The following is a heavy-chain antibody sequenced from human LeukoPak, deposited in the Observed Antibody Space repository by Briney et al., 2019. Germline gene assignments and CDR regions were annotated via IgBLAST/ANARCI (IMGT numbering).Heavy chain of an antibody. Sequence: ASVKVSCKASGYTFTSYYMHWVRQAPGQGLERMGIINPSGGSTSYAQKFQGRVTMTRDTSTSTVHMELSSLRSEDTAVYYCARDQGSSTSCCGKWFDPWGQGTLVTVSS. D-gene: IGHD2-2*01. CDR1: GYTFTSYY. CDR3: ARDQGSSTSCCGKWFDP. V-gene: IGHV1-46*01. J-gene: IGHJ5*02. CDR2: INPSGGST.